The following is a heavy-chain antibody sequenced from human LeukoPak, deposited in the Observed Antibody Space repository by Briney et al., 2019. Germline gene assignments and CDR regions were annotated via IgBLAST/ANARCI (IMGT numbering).Heavy chain of an antibody. J-gene: IGHJ4*02. Sequence: SETLSLTCTVSGGSISIHYWSWIRQPPGKGLQWIGYINYSGSTKYNPSLESRVSISVDTSKNQFSLKLSSVTAADTAVYYCARVGATTTYWGQGSLVTVSS. CDR1: GGSISIHY. CDR2: INYSGST. D-gene: IGHD1-26*01. CDR3: ARVGATTTY. V-gene: IGHV4-59*11.